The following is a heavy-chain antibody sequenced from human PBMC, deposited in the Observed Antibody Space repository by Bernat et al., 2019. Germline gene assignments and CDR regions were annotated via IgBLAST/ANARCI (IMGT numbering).Heavy chain of an antibody. Sequence: EVQLLESGGGLVQLGGSLRLSCAASGFTFSNYAISWVRQAPGKGLEWVSAITCSGGYTYYAVSVKGRFTIARDNSKNTFYLQMNSLGAEDAAEYDYAKGSSSGGLYYFDYWGQGTLVTVSS. V-gene: IGHV3-23*01. CDR1: GFTFSNYA. D-gene: IGHD6-19*01. CDR2: ITCSGGYT. CDR3: AKGSSSGGLYYFDY. J-gene: IGHJ4*02.